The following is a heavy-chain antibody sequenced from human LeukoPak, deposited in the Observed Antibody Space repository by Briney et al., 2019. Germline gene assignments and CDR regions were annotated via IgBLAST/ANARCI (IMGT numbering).Heavy chain of an antibody. CDR3: ARAFRPASDPHDFYDF. V-gene: IGHV3-23*01. Sequence: PGGSLRLSCAASGFTFTNYAMSWVRQAPGKGLEWVSFISGSGSPTYYADSVKGRFTISRDNSKNTMYLQMGSLRPEDMGVYYCARAFRPASDPHDFYDFWGRGTTVTVSS. D-gene: IGHD3-3*01. CDR1: GFTFTNYA. J-gene: IGHJ3*01. CDR2: ISGSGSPT.